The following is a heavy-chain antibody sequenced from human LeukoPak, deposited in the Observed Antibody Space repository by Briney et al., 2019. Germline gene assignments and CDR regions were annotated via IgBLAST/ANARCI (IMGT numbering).Heavy chain of an antibody. Sequence: GGSLRLSCAASGFTFSSYAMSWVRQAPGKGLEWVSAISGSGGSAGSTYYADSVKGRFTISRDNSKNTPYLQMNSLRAEDTAVYYCAKDQKNYYDNTGLDYWGQGTLVTVSS. V-gene: IGHV3-23*01. CDR2: ISGSGGSAGST. CDR3: AKDQKNYYDNTGLDY. CDR1: GFTFSSYA. J-gene: IGHJ4*02. D-gene: IGHD3-22*01.